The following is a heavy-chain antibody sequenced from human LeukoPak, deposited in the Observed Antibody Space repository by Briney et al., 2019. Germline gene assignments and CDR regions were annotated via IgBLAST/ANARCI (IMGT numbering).Heavy chain of an antibody. V-gene: IGHV3-30*04. CDR2: ISYDGSNK. CDR1: GFTFSSYA. D-gene: IGHD6-13*01. Sequence: GRSLRLSCAASGFTFSSYAMHWVRQAPGKGLEWVAVISYDGSNKYYADSVKGRFTISRDNSKNTLYLQMNSLRAEDTAVYYCVRVAYSSSWQPQYFDYWGQGTLVTVSS. J-gene: IGHJ4*02. CDR3: VRVAYSSSWQPQYFDY.